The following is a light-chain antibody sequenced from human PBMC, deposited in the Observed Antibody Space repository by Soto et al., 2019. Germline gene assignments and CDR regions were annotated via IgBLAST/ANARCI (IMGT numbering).Light chain of an antibody. CDR1: SSDIGTYNL. CDR2: EGI. Sequence: QSVLTQPPSASGSPGQSITISCTGTSSDIGTYNLVSWYQHYPGKAPKLMIYEGIKRPSGVSNRFSGSKSGNTAFLTISGLQAEDEADYYCCSYAGSGTDNYVFGSGTQLTVL. CDR3: CSYAGSGTDNYV. J-gene: IGLJ7*01. V-gene: IGLV2-23*01.